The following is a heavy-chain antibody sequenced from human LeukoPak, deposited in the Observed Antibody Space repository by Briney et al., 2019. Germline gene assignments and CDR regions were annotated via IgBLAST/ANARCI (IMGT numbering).Heavy chain of an antibody. V-gene: IGHV1-69*13. Sequence: SVKVSCKASGGTFSSYAISWVRQAPGQGLEWMGGIIPIFGTANYAQKFQGRVTITADESTSTAYMELSSLRSEDTAVYYCARELVYRITIFGVVIIHDAFDIWGQGTMVTVSS. D-gene: IGHD3-3*01. CDR1: GGTFSSYA. J-gene: IGHJ3*02. CDR2: IIPIFGTA. CDR3: ARELVYRITIFGVVIIHDAFDI.